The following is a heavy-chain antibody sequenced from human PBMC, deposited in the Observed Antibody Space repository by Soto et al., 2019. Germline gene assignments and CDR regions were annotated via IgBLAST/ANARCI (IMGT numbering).Heavy chain of an antibody. Sequence: QVQLVQSGAEVKKPGSSVRVSCKASGTIFSSYTISWVRQAPGQGLEWMGRIIPILGETNSAQKFQGRVTLTADMSTNTAYMELNSLRLEDTALHYCARGLGGRMDDWGQGATVTVSS. CDR2: IIPILGET. D-gene: IGHD3-16*01. CDR1: GTIFSSYT. J-gene: IGHJ6*02. V-gene: IGHV1-69*08. CDR3: ARGLGGRMDD.